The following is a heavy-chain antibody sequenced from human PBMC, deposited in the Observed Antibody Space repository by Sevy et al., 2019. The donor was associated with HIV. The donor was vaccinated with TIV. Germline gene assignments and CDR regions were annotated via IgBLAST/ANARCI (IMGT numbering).Heavy chain of an antibody. Sequence: GGSLRLSCAASEFTFSSYAFHWVRQAPGKGLEWVAVISFDGRKTDYANSGKGRFTISKDNSKNTLHLRMSRLRGDDTAVYYCARDLRVDLDYWGQGTLVTVSS. J-gene: IGHJ4*02. CDR3: ARDLRVDLDY. V-gene: IGHV3-30*04. CDR1: EFTFSSYA. CDR2: ISFDGRKT.